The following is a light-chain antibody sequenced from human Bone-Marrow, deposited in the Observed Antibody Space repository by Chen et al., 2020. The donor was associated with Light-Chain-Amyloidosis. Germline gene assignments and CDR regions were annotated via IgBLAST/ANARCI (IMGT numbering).Light chain of an antibody. V-gene: IGLV2-14*01. CDR2: EVT. Sequence: QPALTQPASVSGSPGRSITISCTGTSSDGGGDNHVSWYQQHPDKAPKLMIYEVTNRPSWVPDRFSGSKSDNTASLTISGLQTEDEADYFCSSYTITNTLVFGSGTRVTVL. CDR3: SSYTITNTLV. CDR1: SSDGGGDNH. J-gene: IGLJ1*01.